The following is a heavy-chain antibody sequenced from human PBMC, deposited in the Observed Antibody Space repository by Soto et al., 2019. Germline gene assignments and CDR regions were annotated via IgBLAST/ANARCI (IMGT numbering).Heavy chain of an antibody. CDR2: IDSDGSRT. Sequence: EVQLVESGGGLVQPGGSLRLSCAASGFTFSSYWMHWVRQAPGKGLVWVSRIDSDGSRTNYADAVKGRFTITRDNAKNTLYLQMNSLRTEDTAVYCCALFGVLTYPGAWGQGALVTVSS. J-gene: IGHJ5*02. V-gene: IGHV3-74*01. CDR3: ALFGVLTYPGA. D-gene: IGHD3-3*01. CDR1: GFTFSSYW.